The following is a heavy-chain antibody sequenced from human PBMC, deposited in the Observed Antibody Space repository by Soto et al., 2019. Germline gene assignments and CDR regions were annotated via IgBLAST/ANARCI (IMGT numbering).Heavy chain of an antibody. J-gene: IGHJ6*02. CDR1: GGSISSSNW. Sequence: SETLSLTCAVSGGSISSSNWWSWVRQPPGKGLEWIGEIYHSGSTNYNPSLKSRVTISVDKSKNQFSLKLSSVTAADTAVYYCFGVGATSYGMDVWGQGTTVTVSS. V-gene: IGHV4-4*02. CDR3: FGVGATSYGMDV. CDR2: IYHSGST. D-gene: IGHD1-26*01.